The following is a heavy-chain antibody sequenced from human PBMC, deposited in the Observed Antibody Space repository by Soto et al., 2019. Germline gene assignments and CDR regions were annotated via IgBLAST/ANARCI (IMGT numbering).Heavy chain of an antibody. CDR1: GFTFSSYA. J-gene: IGHJ4*02. D-gene: IGHD4-17*01. V-gene: IGHV3-23*01. CDR2: ISGSGGST. CDR3: AKHDDYGDYGYFDY. Sequence: EVQLLESGGGLVQPGGSLRLSCAASGFTFSSYAMSWVRQAPGKGLEWVSAISGSGGSTYYADYVKGRCTISRDTSKNTLYLQMNSLRAEDTAVYYCAKHDDYGDYGYFDYWGQGTLVTVSS.